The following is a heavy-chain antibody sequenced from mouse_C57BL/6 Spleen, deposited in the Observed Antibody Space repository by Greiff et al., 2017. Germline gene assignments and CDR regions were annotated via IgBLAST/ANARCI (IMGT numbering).Heavy chain of an antibody. V-gene: IGHV1-78*01. D-gene: IGHD2-13*01. CDR3: ARGGSIYYGDYDWYFDV. Sequence: VKLQESDAELVKPGASVKISCKVSGYTFTDHTIHWMKQRPEQGLEWIGYIYPRDGSTKYNEKFKGKATLTADKSSSTAYMQLNSLTSEDSAVYFCARGGSIYYGDYDWYFDVWGTGTTVTVSS. CDR2: IYPRDGST. CDR1: GYTFTDHT. J-gene: IGHJ1*03.